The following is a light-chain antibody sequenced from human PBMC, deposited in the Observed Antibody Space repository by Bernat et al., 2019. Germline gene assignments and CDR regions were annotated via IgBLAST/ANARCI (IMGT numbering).Light chain of an antibody. CDR2: GAS. CDR1: QSVSSF. CDR3: QQYGSSPLYT. V-gene: IGKV3-20*01. J-gene: IGKJ2*01. Sequence: EIVLTQSPAILSLSPGERATLSCRASQSVSSFLAWYQQKPGQAPRLLIYGASSRATGIPDRFSGSGSGTDFTLTISRLEPEDFAVYYCQQYGSSPLYTFGQGTKLEIK.